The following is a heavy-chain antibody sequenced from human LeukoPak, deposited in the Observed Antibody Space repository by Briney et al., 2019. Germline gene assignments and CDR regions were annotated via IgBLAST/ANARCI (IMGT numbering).Heavy chain of an antibody. Sequence: PSGTLSLTCKISGGSITNYYWSWVRQPPGKGLEWIGYIFDSGSTNYSPSLASRATISLHASRNQFSLKLNSVTAADTAMYFCARGVYSSSWPSYSYYGLDVWGQGTTVTVSS. J-gene: IGHJ6*02. CDR3: ARGVYSSSWPSYSYYGLDV. D-gene: IGHD6-13*01. CDR2: IFDSGST. CDR1: GGSITNYY. V-gene: IGHV4-59*08.